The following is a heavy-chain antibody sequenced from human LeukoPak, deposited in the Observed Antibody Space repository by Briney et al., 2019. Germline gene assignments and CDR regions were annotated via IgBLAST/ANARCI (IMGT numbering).Heavy chain of an antibody. CDR3: ARGMDSGSYEFDY. V-gene: IGHV4-34*01. Sequence: SETLSLTCAVYGGTFGGYYWNWFRQPPGKGLEWMGEINHSGSTNYNPSLKSRVTISVDTSKNQFSLKLSSVTAADTAVYYCARGMDSGSYEFDYWGQGTLVTVSS. CDR2: INHSGST. J-gene: IGHJ4*02. D-gene: IGHD1-26*01. CDR1: GGTFGGYY.